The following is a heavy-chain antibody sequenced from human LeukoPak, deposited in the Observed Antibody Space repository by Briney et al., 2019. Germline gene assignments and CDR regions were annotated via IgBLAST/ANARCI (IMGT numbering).Heavy chain of an antibody. CDR1: GYTLTGYY. CDR3: AKNPYEYYFDC. V-gene: IGHV1-2*02. Sequence: ASAKVSCKASGYTLTGYYMHWLRQAPGQGLEWMGWINPNSGDTNYAQKFQGRVTMTRDTSINTAYMELSRLTSDDTAVYYCAKNPYEYYFDCWGQGTLVTVSS. D-gene: IGHD5-12*01. J-gene: IGHJ4*02. CDR2: INPNSGDT.